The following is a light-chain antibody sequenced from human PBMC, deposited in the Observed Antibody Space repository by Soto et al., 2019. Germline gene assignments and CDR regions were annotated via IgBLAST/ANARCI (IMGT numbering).Light chain of an antibody. CDR1: SSDVGGYNY. J-gene: IGLJ2*01. Sequence: QSALTQPPSASGSPGQSVTISCTGTSSDVGGYNYVSWYQQGPGKAPKLMIYEVNKRPSGVPDRFSGSKSGNTASLTVSGLQAEDEADYYCSSYAGSNNVVFGGGTQLTVL. V-gene: IGLV2-8*01. CDR2: EVN. CDR3: SSYAGSNNVV.